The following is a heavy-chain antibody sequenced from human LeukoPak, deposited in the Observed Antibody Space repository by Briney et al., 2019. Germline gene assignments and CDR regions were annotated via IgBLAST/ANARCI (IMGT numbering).Heavy chain of an antibody. D-gene: IGHD3-9*01. CDR2: IYHSGST. CDR3: ARYYDILTGYGPHQNWFDP. J-gene: IGHJ5*02. Sequence: SETLSLTCTVSGYSISSGYYWGWIRQPPGKGLEWIGSIYHSGSTYYNPSLKSRVTISVDTSKNQFSLKLSSVTAADTAVYYCARYYDILTGYGPHQNWFDPWGQGTLVTVSS. V-gene: IGHV4-38-2*02. CDR1: GYSISSGYY.